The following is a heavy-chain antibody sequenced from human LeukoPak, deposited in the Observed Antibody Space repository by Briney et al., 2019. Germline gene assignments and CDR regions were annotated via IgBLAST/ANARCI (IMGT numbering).Heavy chain of an antibody. CDR1: GYTFTSYG. J-gene: IGHJ3*02. Sequence: ASVTVSCKTSGYTFTSYGISWVRQAPGQGLEWMGIINPSGGSTSYAQKFQGRVTMTRDTSTSAVYMELSSLRSEDTAVYYCARDGRTDAFDIWGQGTMVTVSS. CDR2: INPSGGST. D-gene: IGHD1-1*01. CDR3: ARDGRTDAFDI. V-gene: IGHV1-46*01.